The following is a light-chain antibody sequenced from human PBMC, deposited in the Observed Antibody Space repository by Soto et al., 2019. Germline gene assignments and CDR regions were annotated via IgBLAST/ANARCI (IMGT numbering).Light chain of an antibody. CDR2: GAS. CDR3: HQSGSSPLT. Sequence: EIVLTQSPGTLSLSPGERATLCCRASQSVSSNYLAWYQQKPGQAPRLLIYGASSRATGIPDRFSGSGSGTDFTLTISRLEPEDFAVYYCHQSGSSPLTFGGGTKVEIK. J-gene: IGKJ4*01. CDR1: QSVSSNY. V-gene: IGKV3-20*01.